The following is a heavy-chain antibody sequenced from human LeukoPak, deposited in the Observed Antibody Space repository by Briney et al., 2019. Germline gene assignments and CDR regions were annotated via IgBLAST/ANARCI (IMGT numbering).Heavy chain of an antibody. CDR1: GFTFSSYG. Sequence: GGSLRLSCAASGFTFSSYGMHWVRQAPGKGLEWVAVIWYDGSNKYYADSVKGRFTISRDNSKNTLYLQMNSLRAEDTAVYYCAKALLGYYYFDYWGQGTLVTVSS. D-gene: IGHD1-1*01. J-gene: IGHJ4*02. V-gene: IGHV3-30*02. CDR3: AKALLGYYYFDY. CDR2: IWYDGSNK.